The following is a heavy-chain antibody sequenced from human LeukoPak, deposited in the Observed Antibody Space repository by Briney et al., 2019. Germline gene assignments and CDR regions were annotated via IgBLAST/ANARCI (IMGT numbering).Heavy chain of an antibody. J-gene: IGHJ5*02. D-gene: IGHD2-2*01. CDR2: IIPIFGTA. Sequence: GASVKVSCKASGGTFSSYAISWVRQAPGQGLEWMGGIIPIFGTANYAQKFQGRVTITADESTSTAYMGLSSLRSEDTAVYYCARPREDIVVVPAADLQHREDWFDPWGQGTLVTVSS. V-gene: IGHV1-69*13. CDR3: ARPREDIVVVPAADLQHREDWFDP. CDR1: GGTFSSYA.